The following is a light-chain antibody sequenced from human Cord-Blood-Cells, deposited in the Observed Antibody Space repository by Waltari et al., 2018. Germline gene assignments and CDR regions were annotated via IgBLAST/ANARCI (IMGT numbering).Light chain of an antibody. CDR3: QQYDNLP. CDR2: DAS. CDR1: QDISNY. V-gene: IGKV1-33*01. J-gene: IGKJ4*01. Sequence: DIQMTQSPSSLSASVGDRVTITCQASQDISNYLNWYQQKPGKAPKLLIYDASNLETGVPSRFSGCGSGTDFTFTISSLQPEDIATYYCQQYDNLPFGGGTKVEIK.